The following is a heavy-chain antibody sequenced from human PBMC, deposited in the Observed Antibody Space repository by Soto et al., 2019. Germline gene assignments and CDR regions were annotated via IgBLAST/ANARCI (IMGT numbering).Heavy chain of an antibody. D-gene: IGHD3-3*01. CDR3: XXXXXXXITIFGVVGY. CDR1: GFTFSSYA. J-gene: IGHJ4*02. CDR2: ISYDGSNK. Sequence: QVQLVESGGGVVQPGRSLRLSCAASGFTFSSYAMHWVRQAPGKGLEWVAVISYDGSNKYYADSVKGRFTISRDNSKNTLYXXXXXXXXXXXXXXXXXXXXXXXITIFGVVGYWGQGTLVTVSS. V-gene: IGHV3-30-3*01.